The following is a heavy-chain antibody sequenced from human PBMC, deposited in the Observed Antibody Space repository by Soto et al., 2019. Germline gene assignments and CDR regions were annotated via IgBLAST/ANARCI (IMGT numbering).Heavy chain of an antibody. V-gene: IGHV3-33*01. J-gene: IGHJ4*02. Sequence: PGGSLRLSCAASGFTFSSYGMHWVRQAPGKGLEWVAVIWYDGSNKYYADSVKGRFTISRDNSKNTLYLQMNSLRAEDTAVYYCARASGYDSAYFDYWGQGTLVTVSS. CDR1: GFTFSSYG. D-gene: IGHD5-12*01. CDR2: IWYDGSNK. CDR3: ARASGYDSAYFDY.